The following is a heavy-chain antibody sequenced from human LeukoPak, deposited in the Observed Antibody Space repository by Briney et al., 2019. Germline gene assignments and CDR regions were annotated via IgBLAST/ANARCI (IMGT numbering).Heavy chain of an antibody. D-gene: IGHD3-10*01. J-gene: IGHJ3*02. Sequence: QSGGSLRLSCTASGFTFDDYAMHWVRQPPGKGLEWVSGISWNGGSMGYADSVKGRFTVSRDNAKNSLYLQMSSLRVEDTAFYYCAKDSYGGSGSYYLYSFDMWGQGTMVTVSS. CDR2: ISWNGGSM. CDR1: GFTFDDYA. CDR3: AKDSYGGSGSYYLYSFDM. V-gene: IGHV3-9*01.